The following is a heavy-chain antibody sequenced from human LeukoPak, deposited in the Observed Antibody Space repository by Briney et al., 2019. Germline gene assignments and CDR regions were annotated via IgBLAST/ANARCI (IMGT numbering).Heavy chain of an antibody. V-gene: IGHV3-30-3*01. CDR2: ISYDGSNK. CDR1: GFTFSSYA. Sequence: PGRSLRLSCAASGFTFSSYAMHWVRQAPGKGLEWVAVISYDGSNKYYADSVKGRFTISRDNSKNTLYLQMNSLRAEDTAVYYCARHYGDYASEYFQHWGQGTLVTVSS. D-gene: IGHD4-17*01. J-gene: IGHJ1*01. CDR3: ARHYGDYASEYFQH.